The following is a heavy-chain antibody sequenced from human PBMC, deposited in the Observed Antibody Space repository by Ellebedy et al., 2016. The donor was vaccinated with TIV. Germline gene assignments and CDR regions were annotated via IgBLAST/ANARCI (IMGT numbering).Heavy chain of an antibody. Sequence: AASVKVSCKASGGTFSSYAFSWVRQAPGQGPEWMGRIIPILGIANYAQKFQGRVTITADKSTSTAYMELSSLRSNDTAVYYCAAGNDGGWFDPWGQGPLVTVSS. V-gene: IGHV1-69*04. CDR2: IIPILGIA. CDR3: AAGNDGGWFDP. J-gene: IGHJ5*02. CDR1: GGTFSSYA. D-gene: IGHD1-1*01.